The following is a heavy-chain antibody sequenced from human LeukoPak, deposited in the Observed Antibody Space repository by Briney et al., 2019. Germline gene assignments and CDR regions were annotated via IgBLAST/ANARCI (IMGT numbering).Heavy chain of an antibody. D-gene: IGHD1-7*01. CDR3: AKKKRELRGFDY. CDR1: GFTFSSYA. Sequence: PGGSLRLSCAAFGFTFSSYAMSWVRQAPGKGLEWVSVIGGSGGSTYYADSVKGRFTISRDNSKNTLYLQMSSLRAEDTAVYYCAKKKRELRGFDYWGQGTLVTVSS. CDR2: IGGSGGST. V-gene: IGHV3-23*01. J-gene: IGHJ4*02.